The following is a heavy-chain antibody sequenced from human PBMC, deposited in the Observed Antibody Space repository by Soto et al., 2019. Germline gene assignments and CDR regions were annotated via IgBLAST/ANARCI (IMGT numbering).Heavy chain of an antibody. Sequence: QVQLVESGGGVVQPGGSLRLSCAASGFTFSSHAVHWVRQAPGKGLEWVAVISHDGSNKYYGASVKGRFTISRDNSKNTLCMQMNSMRAEDRGLYYCAKVSRALRVMTPDFDYCGQGTLVTVSS. D-gene: IGHD3-3*01. CDR1: GFTFSSHA. CDR3: AKVSRALRVMTPDFDY. V-gene: IGHV3-30-3*01. CDR2: ISHDGSNK. J-gene: IGHJ4*02.